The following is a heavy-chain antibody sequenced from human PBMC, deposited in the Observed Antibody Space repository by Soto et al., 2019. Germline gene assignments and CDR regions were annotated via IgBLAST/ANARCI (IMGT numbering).Heavy chain of an antibody. Sequence: QVQLVQSGAEEKKPGASVKVSCKASGYNFTSYAMHWVRQAPGQRLEWMGWINAGNGNTKYSQKFQGRVTITSDTSASTAYMELISLRSEDTAVYYCARAWVVVTAPDYWGQGTLVTVSS. J-gene: IGHJ4*01. V-gene: IGHV1-3*05. D-gene: IGHD2-21*02. CDR3: ARAWVVVTAPDY. CDR2: INAGNGNT. CDR1: GYNFTSYA.